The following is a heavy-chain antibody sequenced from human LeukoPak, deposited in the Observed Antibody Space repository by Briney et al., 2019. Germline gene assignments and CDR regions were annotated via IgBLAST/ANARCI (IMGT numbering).Heavy chain of an antibody. J-gene: IGHJ4*02. D-gene: IGHD7-27*01. V-gene: IGHV4-59*02. CDR1: GGSVSDYY. Sequence: QPSETLSLTCTISGGSVSDYYWSWVRQSPGKGLEWIGYIYHTGSTSYSPSLKSRVTISADTSQNQFSLKLSSVTAADTAVYYCASRKLGNDYWGQGTLVTVSS. CDR3: ASRKLGNDY. CDR2: IYHTGST.